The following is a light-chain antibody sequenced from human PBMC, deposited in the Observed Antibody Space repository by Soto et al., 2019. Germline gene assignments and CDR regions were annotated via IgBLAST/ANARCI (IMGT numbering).Light chain of an antibody. Sequence: EIVWTQSPGTLSLSPGERATLSCRASQSVSSSYLAWYQQKPGQAPRLLIYGASSRATGIPDRFSGSGSGTHFTLTISRLEPEDFAVYYCQQYGSSPYTFVQGTKLEIK. J-gene: IGKJ2*01. CDR3: QQYGSSPYT. CDR1: QSVSSSY. V-gene: IGKV3-20*01. CDR2: GAS.